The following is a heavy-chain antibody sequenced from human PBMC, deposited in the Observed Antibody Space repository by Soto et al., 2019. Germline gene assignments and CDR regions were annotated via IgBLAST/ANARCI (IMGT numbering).Heavy chain of an antibody. J-gene: IGHJ3*02. V-gene: IGHV4-30-2*01. Sequence: SETLSLTCAVSGGSISSGGYSWSWIRQPPGKGLEWIGYIYHSGSTYYNPSLKSRVTISVDRSKNQFSLKLSSVTAADTAVYYCARGEYYYGSGSISRGAFDIWGQGTMVTVS. D-gene: IGHD3-10*01. CDR1: GGSISSGGYS. CDR3: ARGEYYYGSGSISRGAFDI. CDR2: IYHSGST.